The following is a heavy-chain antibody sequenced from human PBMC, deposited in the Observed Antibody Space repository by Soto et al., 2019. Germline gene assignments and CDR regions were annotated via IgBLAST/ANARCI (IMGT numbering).Heavy chain of an antibody. V-gene: IGHV1-18*01. D-gene: IGHD3-22*01. Sequence: DSVKVSCKASGYTFTSNDISWVRQAPGQGLEWMGWISAYNGNTNYAQKLQGRVTMTTDTSTSTAYMELRSLRSDDTAVYYCATAANYYDSSGYRYFDYWGQGTLVTVSS. J-gene: IGHJ4*02. CDR1: GYTFTSND. CDR3: ATAANYYDSSGYRYFDY. CDR2: ISAYNGNT.